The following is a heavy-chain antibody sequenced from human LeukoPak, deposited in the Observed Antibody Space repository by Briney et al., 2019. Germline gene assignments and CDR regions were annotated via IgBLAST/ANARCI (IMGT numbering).Heavy chain of an antibody. CDR3: ARQDRNYYDSSGYYRGGEFDY. J-gene: IGHJ4*02. CDR2: IYYSGST. V-gene: IGHV4-39*01. Sequence: SETLSLTCTVSGGSISSSSYYWGWIRQPPGKGLEWIGSIYYSGSTYYNPSLKSRVTISVDTSKNQFSLKLSSVTAADTAVYYCARQDRNYYDSSGYYRGGEFDYWGQGTLVTVSS. D-gene: IGHD3-22*01. CDR1: GGSISSSSYY.